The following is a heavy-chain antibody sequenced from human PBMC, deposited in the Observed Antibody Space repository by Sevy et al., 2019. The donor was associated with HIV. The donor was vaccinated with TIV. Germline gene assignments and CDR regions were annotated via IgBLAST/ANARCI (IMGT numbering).Heavy chain of an antibody. D-gene: IGHD2-2*01. Sequence: ASVKVSCKASGGTFSSYAISWVRQAPGQGLEWMGGIIPIFGTANYAQKFQDRVTITADESTSTAYMELSSLRSEDTAVYYCARESTKDIVVVPAFDPWGQGTLVTVSS. V-gene: IGHV1-69*13. J-gene: IGHJ5*02. CDR1: GGTFSSYA. CDR2: IIPIFGTA. CDR3: ARESTKDIVVVPAFDP.